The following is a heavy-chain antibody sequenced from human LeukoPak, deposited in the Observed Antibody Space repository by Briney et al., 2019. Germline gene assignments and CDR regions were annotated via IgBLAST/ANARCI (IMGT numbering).Heavy chain of an antibody. Sequence: SETLSLTCTVSGGSISSSSYFWGWIRQPPGKGLEWIGSIYYSGSTYYNPSLKSRVTISVDTSKNQFSLKLTSVTAAATAVYYCAGRLAGPEDYWGQGTLVTVSS. CDR2: IYYSGST. CDR3: AGRLAGPEDY. CDR1: GGSISSSSYF. V-gene: IGHV4-39*01. D-gene: IGHD6-13*01. J-gene: IGHJ4*02.